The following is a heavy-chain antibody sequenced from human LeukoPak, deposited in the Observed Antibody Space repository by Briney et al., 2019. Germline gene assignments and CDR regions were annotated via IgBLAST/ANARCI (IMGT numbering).Heavy chain of an antibody. V-gene: IGHV3-33*01. Sequence: GGSLRLSCAASGFTLSSYGMHWVRQAPGKGLEWVAVIWYDGSNKYYADSVKGRFTISRDNSKNTLYLQMNSLRAEDTAVYYCASSSSWLFLNAEVNGMDVWGKGTTVTVSS. CDR1: GFTLSSYG. CDR2: IWYDGSNK. J-gene: IGHJ6*04. CDR3: ASSSSWLFLNAEVNGMDV. D-gene: IGHD6-13*01.